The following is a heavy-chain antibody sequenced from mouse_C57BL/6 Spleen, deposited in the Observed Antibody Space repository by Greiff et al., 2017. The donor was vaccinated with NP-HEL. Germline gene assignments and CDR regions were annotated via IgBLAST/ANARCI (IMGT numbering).Heavy chain of an antibody. CDR2: IHPNSGST. CDR3: ARDYGGWFAY. J-gene: IGHJ3*01. D-gene: IGHD1-1*01. CDR1: GYTFTSYW. V-gene: IGHV1-64*01. Sequence: QVHVKQPGAELVKPGASVKLSCKASGYTFTSYWMHWVKQRPGQGLEWIGMIHPNSGSTNYNEKFKSKATLTVDKSSSTAYMQLSSLTSEDSAVYYCARDYGGWFAYWGQGTLVTVSA.